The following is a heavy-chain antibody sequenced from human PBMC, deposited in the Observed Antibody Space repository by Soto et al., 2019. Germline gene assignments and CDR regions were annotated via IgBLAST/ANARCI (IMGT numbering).Heavy chain of an antibody. CDR2: IIPIFGTA. Sequence: ASVKVSCKASGGTFSSYAISWVRQAPGQGLEWMGGIIPIFGTANYAQKFQGRVTITADESTSTAYMELSSLRSEDTAVYYCARAPEYSRSFSWFDPWGQGTLVTVSS. J-gene: IGHJ5*02. V-gene: IGHV1-69*13. CDR3: ARAPEYSRSFSWFDP. D-gene: IGHD6-6*01. CDR1: GGTFSSYA.